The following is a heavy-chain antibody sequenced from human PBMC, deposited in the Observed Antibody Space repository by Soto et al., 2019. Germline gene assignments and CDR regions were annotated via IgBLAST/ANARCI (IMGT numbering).Heavy chain of an antibody. D-gene: IGHD3-16*02. Sequence: PGGSLRLSCAASGFTFSSYSMNWVRQAPGKGLEWVSYISSSSSTIYYADSVKGRFTISRDNAKNSLYLQMNSLRDEDTAVYYCARDRPAGDYVWGSYRRAKYYYYYGMDVWGQGTTVTVSS. J-gene: IGHJ6*02. V-gene: IGHV3-48*02. CDR2: ISSSSSTI. CDR3: ARDRPAGDYVWGSYRRAKYYYYYGMDV. CDR1: GFTFSSYS.